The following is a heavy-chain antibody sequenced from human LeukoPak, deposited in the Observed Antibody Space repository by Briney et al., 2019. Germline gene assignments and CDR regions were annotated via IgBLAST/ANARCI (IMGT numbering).Heavy chain of an antibody. D-gene: IGHD3-10*01. V-gene: IGHV4-59*01. CDR3: ARSPRYYSAGAFDI. Sequence: PSETLSLTCTVSGGSISSYYWSWIRQPPGKGLEWIGYIYYSGSTNYNPSLKSRVTISVDTSKNQFSLKLSSVTAADTAVYYCARSPRYYSAGAFDIWGQGTMVTVSS. CDR2: IYYSGST. CDR1: GGSISSYY. J-gene: IGHJ3*02.